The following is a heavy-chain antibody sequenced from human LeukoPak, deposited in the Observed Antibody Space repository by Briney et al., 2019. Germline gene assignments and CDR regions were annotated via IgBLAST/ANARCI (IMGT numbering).Heavy chain of an antibody. D-gene: IGHD4-23*01. CDR1: GFTFSSYA. V-gene: IGHV3-64*01. J-gene: IGHJ4*02. Sequence: GGSLRLSCAASGFTFSSYAMHWVRQAPGKGLEHVSAISSNGGSTYYANSVKGRFTISRDNSKNTLYLQMGSLRAEDMAVYYCARLDYGGNGDYWGQGTLVTVSS. CDR3: ARLDYGGNGDY. CDR2: ISSNGGST.